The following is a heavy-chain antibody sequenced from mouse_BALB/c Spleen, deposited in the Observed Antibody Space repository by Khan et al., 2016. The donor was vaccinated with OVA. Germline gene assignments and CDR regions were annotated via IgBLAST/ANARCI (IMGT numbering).Heavy chain of an antibody. V-gene: IGHV5-17*02. CDR3: ATSYFYGYYFDY. CDR1: GFTFTSYG. J-gene: IGHJ2*01. CDR2: ISGYSNTI. Sequence: EVELVESGGGLVQPGGSRKLSCAASGFTFTSYGMHWVRQAPEKGLAWVAYISGYSNTIYYADTVKGRFTISRDNPKNTLFLQMTSLMSEDTAMYYCATSYFYGYYFDYWGPGTTLTVS. D-gene: IGHD1-1*01.